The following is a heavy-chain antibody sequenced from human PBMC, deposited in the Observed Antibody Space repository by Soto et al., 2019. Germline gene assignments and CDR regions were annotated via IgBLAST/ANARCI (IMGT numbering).Heavy chain of an antibody. CDR1: GGTISSGGYY. CDR2: IYYSGST. V-gene: IGHV4-31*03. J-gene: IGHJ4*02. D-gene: IGHD3-22*01. CDR3: ARGGGDYYDSRIPRLY. Sequence: SETLSLTCTVSGGTISSGGYYWSWIRQHPGKGLEWIGYIYYSGSTYYNPSLKSRVTISVDTSKNQFSLKLSSVTAADTAVYYCARGGGDYYDSRIPRLYWGQGTLVTVSS.